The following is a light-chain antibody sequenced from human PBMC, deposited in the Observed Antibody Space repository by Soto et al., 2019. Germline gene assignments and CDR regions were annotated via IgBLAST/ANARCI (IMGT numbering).Light chain of an antibody. J-gene: IGKJ2*01. V-gene: IGKV1-8*01. CDR2: AAS. Sequence: AIRITQSPSSFSASTGDRVTITCRASQGISSYLAWYQQKPGEAPKLLIYAASTLQSGVPSRFSGSGSETEFTLTITSLQPEDSATYYCQQRNSYPRTFGQGTKVDI. CDR3: QQRNSYPRT. CDR1: QGISSY.